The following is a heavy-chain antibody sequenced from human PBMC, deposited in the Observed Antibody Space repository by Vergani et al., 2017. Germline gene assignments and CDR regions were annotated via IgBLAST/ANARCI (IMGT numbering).Heavy chain of an antibody. CDR1: GFTFSDYY. CDR3: ARAPRTPFGVVTEYYFDY. V-gene: IGHV3-11*06. Sequence: QVQLVESGGGLVKPRGSLRLSCAASGFTFSDYYMSWIRQAPGKGLEWVSYISSSSSYTNYADSVKGRFTISRDNAKNSLYLQMNSLRAEDTAVYYCARAPRTPFGVVTEYYFDYWGQGTLVTVSS. J-gene: IGHJ4*02. D-gene: IGHD3-3*01. CDR2: ISSSSSYT.